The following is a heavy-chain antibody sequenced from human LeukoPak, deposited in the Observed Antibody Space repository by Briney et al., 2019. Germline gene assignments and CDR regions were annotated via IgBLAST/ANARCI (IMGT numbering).Heavy chain of an antibody. D-gene: IGHD2-8*01. V-gene: IGHV4-34*01. Sequence: PSGTLSLTCAVYGGSFSGYYWSWIRQPPGKGLEWIGEINHSGSTNYNPSLKSRVTISVDTSKNQFSLKLSSVTAADTAVYYCAGGVGLILDLRAFDIWGQGTMVTVSS. J-gene: IGHJ3*02. CDR1: GGSFSGYY. CDR2: INHSGST. CDR3: AGGVGLILDLRAFDI.